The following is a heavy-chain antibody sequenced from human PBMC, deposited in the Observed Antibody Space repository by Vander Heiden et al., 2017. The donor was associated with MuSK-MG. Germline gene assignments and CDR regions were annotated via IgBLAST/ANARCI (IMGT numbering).Heavy chain of an antibody. CDR1: GFSLSAHT. Sequence: QVALVESGGGLVRPGGSLKLSCAASGFSLSAHTMHWIPQVPGKGLECVSYISKSGSTMFNADSVSGRFTVSRDNSKNLLFLQMNSLRAEDTAVYYCVREVATEISGAVIDYFDYWGQGALVTVSS. V-gene: IGHV3-11*01. J-gene: IGHJ4*02. D-gene: IGHD3-3*01. CDR3: VREVATEISGAVIDYFDY. CDR2: ISKSGSTM.